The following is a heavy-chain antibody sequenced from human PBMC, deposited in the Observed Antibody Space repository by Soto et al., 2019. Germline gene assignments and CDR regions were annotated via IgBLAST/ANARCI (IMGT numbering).Heavy chain of an antibody. D-gene: IGHD3-3*01. CDR1: GFTFSSYA. CDR3: ARDRRLYYDFWSGSPDV. CDR2: ISYDGSNK. V-gene: IGHV3-30-3*01. J-gene: IGHJ6*02. Sequence: GGSLRLSCAASGFTFSSYAMHWVRQAPGKGLEWVAVISYDGSNKYYADSVKGRFTISRDNSKNSLYLQMNSLRAEDTAVYYCARDRRLYYDFWSGSPDVWGQGTTVTVSS.